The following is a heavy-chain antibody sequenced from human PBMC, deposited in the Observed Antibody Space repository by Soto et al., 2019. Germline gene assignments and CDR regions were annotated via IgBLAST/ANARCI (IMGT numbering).Heavy chain of an antibody. D-gene: IGHD5-12*01. V-gene: IGHV1-69*13. CDR3: ARDPPRWLQSEIEAAFDN. CDR1: GGTFSIYA. Sequence: GASVKVSCKASGGTFSIYAISWVRQAPGQGLEWMGGIIPIFGTANYAQKFQGRVTITADESTSTAYMELSSLRSEDTAVYYCARDPPRWLQSEIEAAFDNWGQGTMVTVXS. CDR2: IIPIFGTA. J-gene: IGHJ3*02.